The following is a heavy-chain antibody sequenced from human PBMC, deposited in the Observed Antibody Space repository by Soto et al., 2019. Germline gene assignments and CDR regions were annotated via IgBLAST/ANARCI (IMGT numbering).Heavy chain of an antibody. Sequence: SETLSLTCAVYGGSFSGYYWSWIRQPPGKGLEWIGEINHSGSTNYNPSLKSRVTISVDTSKNQFSLKLSSVTAADTAVYYCARAYPDYYDSSGYRDDDEKKYYFDYWGQGTLVTVSS. D-gene: IGHD3-22*01. V-gene: IGHV4-34*01. J-gene: IGHJ4*02. CDR2: INHSGST. CDR3: ARAYPDYYDSSGYRDDDEKKYYFDY. CDR1: GGSFSGYY.